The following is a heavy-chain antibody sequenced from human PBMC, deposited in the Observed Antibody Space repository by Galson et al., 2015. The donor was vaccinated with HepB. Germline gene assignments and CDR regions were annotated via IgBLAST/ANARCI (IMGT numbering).Heavy chain of an antibody. CDR2: ISYDGSNK. CDR3: AKLPNYGGNTDYSHH. CDR1: GFTFSSYG. J-gene: IGHJ1*01. V-gene: IGHV3-30*18. D-gene: IGHD4-23*01. Sequence: SLRLSCAASGFTFSSYGMHWVRQAPGKGLEWVAVISYDGSNKYYADSVKGRFTISRDNSKNTLYLQMNSLRAEDTAVYYCAKLPNYGGNTDYSHHCSQATLVTASP.